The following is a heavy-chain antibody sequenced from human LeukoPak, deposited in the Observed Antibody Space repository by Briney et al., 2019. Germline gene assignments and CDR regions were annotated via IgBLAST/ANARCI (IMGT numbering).Heavy chain of an antibody. J-gene: IGHJ4*02. CDR2: IYYRGNT. Sequence: SETLSLTCTVSGGSFTAYYWGWIRQPPGKGLEWIGSIYYRGNTFYNPSLRNRVSISIDTSKGRFSLNLNSVTAADTAVYFCTRAREHGTQDSWGQGTLVTVS. D-gene: IGHD1-26*01. CDR1: GGSFTAYY. CDR3: TRAREHGTQDS. V-gene: IGHV4-39*07.